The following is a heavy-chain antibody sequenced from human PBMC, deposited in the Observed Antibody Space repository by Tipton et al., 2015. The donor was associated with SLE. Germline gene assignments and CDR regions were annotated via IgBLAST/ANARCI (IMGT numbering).Heavy chain of an antibody. D-gene: IGHD3-16*01. Sequence: LSLTCAASGFTFDDYDFGDYAMHWVRRAPGKGLEWVSSISSGSGYIYYADSVKGRFTISRDNTKNSLFLQMNGLRVEDTGVYYCARDWGDWGRGTLVAVSS. J-gene: IGHJ4*02. V-gene: IGHV3-21*01. CDR2: ISSGSGYI. CDR1: GFTFDDYDFGDYA. CDR3: ARDWGD.